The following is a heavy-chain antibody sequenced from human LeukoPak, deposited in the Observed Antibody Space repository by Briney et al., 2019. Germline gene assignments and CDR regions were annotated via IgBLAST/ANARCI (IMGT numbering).Heavy chain of an antibody. Sequence: GGSLRLSCTASGFTFSTYTMHWVRQAPGKGLEWVTVISHDGNTKHYADSVRGRFTISRDNSKNSLYLQMNSLRAEATAFYSCARSLPATREPQAIDYWGQATLVTVSS. J-gene: IGHJ4*02. CDR1: GFTFSTYT. CDR3: ARSLPATREPQAIDY. V-gene: IGHV3-30*14. CDR2: ISHDGNTK. D-gene: IGHD2-2*01.